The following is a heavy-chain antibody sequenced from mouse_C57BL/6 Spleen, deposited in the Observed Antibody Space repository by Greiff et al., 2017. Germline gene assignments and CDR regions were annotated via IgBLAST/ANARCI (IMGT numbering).Heavy chain of an antibody. CDR2: INPSSGYT. V-gene: IGHV1-4*01. D-gene: IGHD2-5*01. J-gene: IGHJ4*01. Sequence: VQLQQSGAELARPGASVKMSCKASGYTFTSYTMHWVKQRPGQGLEWIGYINPSSGYTKYNQKFKDKATLTADKSSSTAYMQLSSLTSEDSAVYYCARSYYSNPGAMDYWGQGTSVTVSS. CDR3: ARSYYSNPGAMDY. CDR1: GYTFTSYT.